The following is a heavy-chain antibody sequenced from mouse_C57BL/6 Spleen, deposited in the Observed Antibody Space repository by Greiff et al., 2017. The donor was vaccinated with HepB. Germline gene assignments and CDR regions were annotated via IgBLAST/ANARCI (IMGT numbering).Heavy chain of an antibody. D-gene: IGHD2-4*01. CDR1: GYTFTSYW. CDR3: ARFYDYEGWFAY. Sequence: VQLQQPGAELVKPGASVKMSCKASGYTFTSYWITWVKQRPGQGLEWIGDIYPGSGSTNYNEKFKSKATLTVDTSSSTAYMQLSSLTSEDSAVYYCARFYDYEGWFAYWGQGTLVTVSA. V-gene: IGHV1-55*01. CDR2: IYPGSGST. J-gene: IGHJ3*01.